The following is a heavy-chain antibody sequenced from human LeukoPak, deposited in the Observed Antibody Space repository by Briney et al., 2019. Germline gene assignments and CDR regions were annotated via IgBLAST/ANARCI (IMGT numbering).Heavy chain of an antibody. CDR3: ARNPGYYDFWSGYRDAFDI. V-gene: IGHV3-48*01. CDR2: ISSSSSTI. J-gene: IGHJ3*02. D-gene: IGHD3-3*01. CDR1: GFTFSSYS. Sequence: GGSLRLSCAASGFTFSSYSMNWVRQAPGKGLEWVSYISSSSSTIYYADSVKGRFTIPRDNAKNSLYLQMNSLRAEDTAVYYCARNPGYYDFWSGYRDAFDIWGQGTMVTVSS.